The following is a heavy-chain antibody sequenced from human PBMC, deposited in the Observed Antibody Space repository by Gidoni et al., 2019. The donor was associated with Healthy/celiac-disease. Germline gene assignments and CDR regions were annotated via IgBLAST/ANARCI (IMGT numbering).Heavy chain of an antibody. CDR2: IRSKANSYAT. Sequence: EVQLVESGGGLVQPGGSLKLSCAASGFTFSGSAMHWVRQASGKGLEWVGRIRSKANSYATAYAASVKGRFTISRDDSNNTAYLQMNSLKTEDTAVYYCTRHRDTAMFPRYYYYYMDVWGKGTTVTVSS. D-gene: IGHD5-18*01. CDR3: TRHRDTAMFPRYYYYYMDV. J-gene: IGHJ6*03. CDR1: GFTFSGSA. V-gene: IGHV3-73*02.